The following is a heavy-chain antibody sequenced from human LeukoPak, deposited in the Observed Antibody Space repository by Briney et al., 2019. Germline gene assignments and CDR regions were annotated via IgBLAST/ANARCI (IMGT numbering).Heavy chain of an antibody. D-gene: IGHD6-13*01. J-gene: IGHJ4*02. CDR3: ARTLGPKYSSSWYGY. CDR2: LSSNSAYI. V-gene: IGHV3-21*01. CDR1: GFTFSSSS. Sequence: PGGSLRLSCAASGFTFSSSSMNWVRQAPGKGLEWVSSLSSNSAYIYYADSVKGRFAISRDNAKNSLYLQMNSLRDEDTAVYYCARTLGPKYSSSWYGYWGQGTLVTVSS.